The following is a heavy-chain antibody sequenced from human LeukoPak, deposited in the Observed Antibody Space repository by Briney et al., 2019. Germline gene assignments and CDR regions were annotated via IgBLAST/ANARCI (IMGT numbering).Heavy chain of an antibody. V-gene: IGHV3-64*01. J-gene: IGHJ6*03. CDR2: ISSNGGST. CDR3: ARAPRSYDFWSGYYIVPYYMDV. D-gene: IGHD3-3*01. CDR1: GFTFSSYA. Sequence: SGGSLRLSCAASGFTFSSYAMHWVRQAPGKGLEYVSAISSNGGSTYYANSVKGRFTISRDNSKNTLYLQMGSLRAEDMAVYYCARAPRSYDFWSGYYIVPYYMDVWGKGTTVTVSS.